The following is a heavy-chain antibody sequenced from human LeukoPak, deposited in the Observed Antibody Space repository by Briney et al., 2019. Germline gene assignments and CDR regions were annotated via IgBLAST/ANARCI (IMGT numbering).Heavy chain of an antibody. CDR3: ARAYPRRSYDFWSGSYYYYMDV. Sequence: KPSETLPPSCTVSGASISSAYWCFIRQPPGKGLGGAGYIYYSGNTNYNPSLKSRVTISVDTSKNPFSLKLSSVTAADTAVYYCARAYPRRSYDFWSGSYYYYMDVWGKGTTVTVSS. CDR2: IYYSGNT. J-gene: IGHJ6*03. CDR1: GASISSAY. D-gene: IGHD3-3*01. V-gene: IGHV4-59*01.